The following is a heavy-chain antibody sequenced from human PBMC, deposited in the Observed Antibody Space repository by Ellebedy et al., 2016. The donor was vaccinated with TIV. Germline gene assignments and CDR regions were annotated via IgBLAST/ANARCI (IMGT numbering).Heavy chain of an antibody. D-gene: IGHD6-19*01. CDR2: TNPSGGRT. V-gene: IGHV1-46*01. CDR3: ARTVAVEVAGTEYDYNGMDV. Sequence: ASVKVSCKASGYTFTRDHMHWVRQAPGQGLEWMGITNPSGGRTRYAQKFQGRLTLTRDTSTSTVYMELSSLRSEDTAVYYCARTVAVEVAGTEYDYNGMDVWGQGTTVTVS. CDR1: GYTFTRDH. J-gene: IGHJ6*02.